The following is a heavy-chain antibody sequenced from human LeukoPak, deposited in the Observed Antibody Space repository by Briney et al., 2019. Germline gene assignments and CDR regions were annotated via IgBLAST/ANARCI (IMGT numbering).Heavy chain of an antibody. CDR2: ISSSSSYI. V-gene: IGHV3-21*01. Sequence: GGSLRLSCAASGFTFSSYSMNWVRQAPGKGLEWVSSISSSSSYIYYADSVKGRFTISRDNAKNSLYLQMNSLRAEDTAVYYCARDACGGSCYYYYYMDVWGKGTTVTVSS. J-gene: IGHJ6*03. D-gene: IGHD2-15*01. CDR3: ARDACGGSCYYYYYMDV. CDR1: GFTFSSYS.